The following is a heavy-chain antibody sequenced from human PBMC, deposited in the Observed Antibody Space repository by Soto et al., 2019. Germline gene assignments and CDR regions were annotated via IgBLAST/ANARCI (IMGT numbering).Heavy chain of an antibody. CDR2: ISYDGSNK. D-gene: IGHD6-6*01. CDR3: ARVAARPFDY. Sequence: GPLRLSCAASGFTFSSYAMHWVRQAPGKGLEWVAVISYDGSNKYYADSVKGRFTISRDNSKNTLYLQMNSLRAEDTAVYYCARVAARPFDYWGQGTLVTVSS. V-gene: IGHV3-30-3*01. CDR1: GFTFSSYA. J-gene: IGHJ4*02.